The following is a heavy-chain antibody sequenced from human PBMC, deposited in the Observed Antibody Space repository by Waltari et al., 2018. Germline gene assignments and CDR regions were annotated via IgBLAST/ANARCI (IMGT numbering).Heavy chain of an antibody. J-gene: IGHJ4*02. Sequence: QVQLVQSGAEVKKPGASVKVSCKASGYTFTSYGISWVRQAPGQGLEWMGWITPIFVPANYAQKFQGRVTITADESTSTAYMELSSLRSEDTAVYYCARVIRAGERDGYSFDYWGQGTLVTVSS. CDR1: GYTFTSYG. CDR3: ARVIRAGERDGYSFDY. V-gene: IGHV1-69*13. CDR2: ITPIFVPA. D-gene: IGHD5-12*01.